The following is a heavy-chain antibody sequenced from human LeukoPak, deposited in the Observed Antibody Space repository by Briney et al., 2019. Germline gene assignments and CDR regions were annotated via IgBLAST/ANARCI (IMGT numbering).Heavy chain of an antibody. CDR2: ISYDGSNK. CDR1: GFTFSSYA. D-gene: IGHD6-19*01. Sequence: GGSLRLSCAASGFTFSSYAMHWVRQAPGKGLEWVAVISYDGSNKYYADSVKGRFTISRDKSKNTLYLQMNSLRAEDTAVYYCARDRAPTGIAVAGWCYYWGQGTLVTVSS. V-gene: IGHV3-30-3*01. J-gene: IGHJ4*02. CDR3: ARDRAPTGIAVAGWCYY.